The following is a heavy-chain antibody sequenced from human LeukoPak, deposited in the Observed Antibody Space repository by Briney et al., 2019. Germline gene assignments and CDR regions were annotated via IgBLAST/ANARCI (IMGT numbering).Heavy chain of an antibody. CDR3: ARFEPFSVGPYYYHYLGV. J-gene: IGHJ6*03. CDR1: GGSMSNYY. D-gene: IGHD4-23*01. V-gene: IGHV4-59*01. CDR2: IYYRERN. Sequence: SETLSLTCTVWGGSMSNYYWAGLREPPGKGVDYIGYIYYRERNKYNISLKSRVNISIDTSKNQFSLNLRSVTTADTAIYYCARFEPFSVGPYYYHYLGVWGKGTTVTVSS.